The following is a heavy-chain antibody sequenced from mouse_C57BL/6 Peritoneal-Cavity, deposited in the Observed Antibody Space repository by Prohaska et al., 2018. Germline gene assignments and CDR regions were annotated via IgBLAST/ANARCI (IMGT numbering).Heavy chain of an antibody. CDR3: TRGDGYYFYAMDY. CDR2: IDPETGGT. V-gene: IGHV1-15*01. Sequence: QVQLQQSGAELVRPGASVTLSCKASGYPFTDYEMHCVKQTPVHGLEWIGAIDPETGGTAYNQKFKGKAILTADKSSSTAYMGLRSLTSEDSAVYYCTRGDGYYFYAMDYWGQGTSVTVSS. J-gene: IGHJ4*01. CDR1: GYPFTDYE. D-gene: IGHD2-3*01.